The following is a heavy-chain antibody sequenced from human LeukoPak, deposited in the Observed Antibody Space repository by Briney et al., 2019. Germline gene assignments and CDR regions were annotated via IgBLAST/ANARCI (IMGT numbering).Heavy chain of an antibody. V-gene: IGHV1-2*02. CDR2: INPNSGGT. CDR3: ARDGRYYYGSGSYQGYYYYMDV. D-gene: IGHD3-10*01. J-gene: IGHJ6*03. CDR1: GYTFTGYY. Sequence: ASVKVSCKASGYTFTGYYMHWVRQAPGQGLEWMGWINPNSGGTNYAQKFQGRVTMTRDTSISTAYMELSRLRSDDTAVYYCARDGRYYYGSGSYQGYYYYMDVWGKGTTVTVSS.